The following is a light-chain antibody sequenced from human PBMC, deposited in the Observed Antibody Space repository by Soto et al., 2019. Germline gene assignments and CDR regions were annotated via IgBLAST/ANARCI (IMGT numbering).Light chain of an antibody. Sequence: EIVLTQSPATLSLSPEERATLSCRASQSVSSYLAWYQQKPGQAPRPLIYDASNRATGIPARFSGSGSGTDVSLTISSIEPEDFAVYYCQQRSNWPPITFGQGTRLEIK. V-gene: IGKV3-11*01. J-gene: IGKJ5*01. CDR3: QQRSNWPPIT. CDR1: QSVSSY. CDR2: DAS.